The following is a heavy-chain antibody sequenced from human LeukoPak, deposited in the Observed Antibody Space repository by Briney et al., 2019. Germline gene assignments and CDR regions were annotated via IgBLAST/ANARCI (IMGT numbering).Heavy chain of an antibody. CDR3: AKDLARHYDILTGYHYFDY. CDR2: ISGSGGST. J-gene: IGHJ4*02. CDR1: GFTFSSYA. D-gene: IGHD3-9*01. Sequence: GGSLRLSCAASGFTFSSYAMSWVRQAPGKGLEWVSAISGSGGSTYYADSVKGRFTISRDNSKNTLYLQMNSLRAEDTAVYYCAKDLARHYDILTGYHYFDYWGQGTLVTVSS. V-gene: IGHV3-23*01.